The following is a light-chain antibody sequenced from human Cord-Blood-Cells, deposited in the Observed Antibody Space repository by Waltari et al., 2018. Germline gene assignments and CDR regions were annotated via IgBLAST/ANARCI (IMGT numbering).Light chain of an antibody. Sequence: QSALTQPRSVSGSPGQSVTISCTGTSSAVGGYNYVSWYQQHPGKAPKCMIYDVSKRPSGVPDRFSGSKSGNTASLTISGLQAEDEADYYCCSYAGSYTWVFGGGTKLTVL. CDR2: DVS. J-gene: IGLJ3*02. CDR3: CSYAGSYTWV. CDR1: SSAVGGYNY. V-gene: IGLV2-11*01.